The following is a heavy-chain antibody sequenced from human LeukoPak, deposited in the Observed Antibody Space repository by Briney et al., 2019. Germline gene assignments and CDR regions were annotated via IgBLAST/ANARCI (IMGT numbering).Heavy chain of an antibody. CDR1: GGSMNSYY. V-gene: IGHV4-59*08. J-gene: IGHJ4*02. D-gene: IGHD3-9*01. CDR2: IYYSGST. Sequence: PSETLSLTCSVSGGSMNSYYWSWIRQSPGKGLEWIGYIYYSGSTNYNPSLENRVTISVDTSKNPFSLKLSSVTAADTAVYYCARHVWLQPFDYWGQGTLVTVSS. CDR3: ARHVWLQPFDY.